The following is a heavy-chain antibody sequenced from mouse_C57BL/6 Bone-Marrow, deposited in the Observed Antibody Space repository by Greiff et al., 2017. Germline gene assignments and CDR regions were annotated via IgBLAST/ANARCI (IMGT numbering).Heavy chain of an antibody. CDR1: GFNIKDYY. CDR2: IDPEDGDT. V-gene: IGHV14-1*01. D-gene: IGHD3-3*01. J-gene: IGHJ4*01. CDR3: TTIGDSSPYYAMDY. Sequence: VQLQQSGAELVRPGASVKLSCTASGFNIKDYYMHWVKQRPEQGLEWIGRIDPEDGDTEYAPKFQGKATMTADTSSNTASLQLSSLTSEDTAVYYCTTIGDSSPYYAMDYWGQGTSVTVSS.